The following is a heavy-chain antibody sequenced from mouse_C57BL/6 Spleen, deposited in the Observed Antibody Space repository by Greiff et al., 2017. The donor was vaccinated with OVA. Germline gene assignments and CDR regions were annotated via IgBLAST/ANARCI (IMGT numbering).Heavy chain of an antibody. D-gene: IGHD2-2*01. J-gene: IGHJ3*01. CDR3: ARTGYDKVAWFAY. V-gene: IGHV1-69*01. Sequence: QVQLQQSGAELVMPGASVKLSCKASGYTFTSYWMHWVKQRPGQGLEWIGEIDPSDSYTNYNQKFKGKSTLTVDKSSSTAYMQLSSLTSEDSAVYYCARTGYDKVAWFAYWGQGTLVTVSA. CDR2: IDPSDSYT. CDR1: GYTFTSYW.